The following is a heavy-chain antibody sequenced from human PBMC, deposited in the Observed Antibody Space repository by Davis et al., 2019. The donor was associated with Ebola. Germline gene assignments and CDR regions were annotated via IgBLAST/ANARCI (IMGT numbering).Heavy chain of an antibody. V-gene: IGHV1-2*02. J-gene: IGHJ4*02. Sequence: ASVKVSCKTSGYTFTVFYIHWVRQAPGQGLEWMGWIDPNSGGTNSSQKFQDGVTMTRDTSTNTVYMELSRLRFDDTAVYYCARGVRGALDFWGQGTLVTVSS. CDR3: ARGVRGALDF. D-gene: IGHD3-10*01. CDR2: IDPNSGGT. CDR1: GYTFTVFY.